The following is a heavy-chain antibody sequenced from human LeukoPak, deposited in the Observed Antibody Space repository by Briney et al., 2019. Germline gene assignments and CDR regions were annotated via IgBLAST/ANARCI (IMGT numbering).Heavy chain of an antibody. Sequence: PSETLSLTCTVSGGSLSSGDYYWSWIRQPPGKGLEWIGYIYYSGSTYYNPSLKSRVTISVDTSKNQFSLKLSSVTAADTAVYYCARDDFWSGSGYMDVWGKGATVTVSS. CDR3: ARDDFWSGSGYMDV. J-gene: IGHJ6*03. CDR1: GGSLSSGDYY. D-gene: IGHD3-3*01. CDR2: IYYSGST. V-gene: IGHV4-30-4*08.